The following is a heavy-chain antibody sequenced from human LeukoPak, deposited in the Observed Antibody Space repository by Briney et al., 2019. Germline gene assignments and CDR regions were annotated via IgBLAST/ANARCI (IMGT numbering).Heavy chain of an antibody. V-gene: IGHV1-8*01. CDR1: GYTFTSYD. CDR3: ARVGRGCSSTSCYSARYYYYYYMDV. D-gene: IGHD2-2*01. Sequence: GASVKVSCKASGYTFTSYDINWVRQATGQGLEWTGWMNPNSGNTGYAQKFQGRVTITRNTSISTAYMELSSLRSEDTAVYYCARVGRGCSSTSCYSARYYYYYYMDVWGKGTTVTVSS. CDR2: MNPNSGNT. J-gene: IGHJ6*03.